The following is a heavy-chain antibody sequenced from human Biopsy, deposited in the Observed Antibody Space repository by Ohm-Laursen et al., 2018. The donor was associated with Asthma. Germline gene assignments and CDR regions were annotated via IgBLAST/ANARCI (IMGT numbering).Heavy chain of an antibody. J-gene: IGHJ3*02. CDR2: ISKDASTQ. CDR3: ERDGTDDAFDI. V-gene: IGHV3-30*01. Sequence: SLRLSCAASRFTYEMHWVRQAPGKGLEWVGVISKDASTQDYADSVKGRFTMARDNSKNTLDLQMNSLREEDTAVYYCERDGTDDAFDIWGQGTVVSVSS. D-gene: IGHD1-1*01. CDR1: RFTYE.